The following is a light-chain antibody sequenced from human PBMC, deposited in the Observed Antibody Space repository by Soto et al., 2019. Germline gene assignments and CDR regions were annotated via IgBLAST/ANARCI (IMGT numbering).Light chain of an antibody. CDR2: LNIDGSH. CDR3: QTWVTGIVV. V-gene: IGLV4-69*01. J-gene: IGLJ2*01. CDR1: SGHSSYV. Sequence: QSVLTQSPSASASLGASVKLTCTLSSGHSSYVIAWHQQQPEKGPRYLMNLNIDGSHSKGDGIPDRFSGSSSGAERYLTISSLQSEDEADYYCQTWVTGIVVFGGGTKLTVL.